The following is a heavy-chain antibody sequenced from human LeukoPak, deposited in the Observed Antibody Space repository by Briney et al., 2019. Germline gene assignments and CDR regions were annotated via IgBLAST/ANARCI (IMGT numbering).Heavy chain of an antibody. CDR1: GGSISSXSYY. V-gene: IGHV4-39*01. Sequence: PSEXXXXXXTXSGGSISSXSYYWGWIRQPPGKGLEWIGSIYYSGSTYYNPSLNIRVTISVDTSKNQFSLKLSSVTAADTAVYYCARPNRNWEFDYWGQGTLVTVSS. CDR2: IYYSGST. D-gene: IGHD1-14*01. CDR3: ARPNRNWEFDY. J-gene: IGHJ4*02.